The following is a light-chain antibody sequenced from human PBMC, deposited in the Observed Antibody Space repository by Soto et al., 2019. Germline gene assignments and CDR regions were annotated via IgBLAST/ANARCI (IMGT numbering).Light chain of an antibody. Sequence: LSVSPGERATLSCRASQSVSSNLAWYQQKPGQAPRLLIYGASTRATGIPARFSGSGSGTEFTLTLSSLQSEDFAVYYCQQYNNWPQTFGQGTKVEIK. CDR2: GAS. CDR3: QQYNNWPQT. J-gene: IGKJ1*01. V-gene: IGKV3-15*01. CDR1: QSVSSN.